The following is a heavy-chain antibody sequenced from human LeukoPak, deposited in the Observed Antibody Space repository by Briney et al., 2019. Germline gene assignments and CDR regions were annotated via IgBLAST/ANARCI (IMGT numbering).Heavy chain of an antibody. D-gene: IGHD1-26*01. Sequence: GGSLRLSCAASGFTFSSYAMSWVRQAPGKGLEWVSAITGSGGSTYYADSVKGRFTISGDNSKNTLYLQMNSQRAEDTAVYCCARLVGATAYWGQGTLVPVSS. CDR1: GFTFSSYA. J-gene: IGHJ4*02. CDR2: ITGSGGST. V-gene: IGHV3-23*01. CDR3: ARLVGATAY.